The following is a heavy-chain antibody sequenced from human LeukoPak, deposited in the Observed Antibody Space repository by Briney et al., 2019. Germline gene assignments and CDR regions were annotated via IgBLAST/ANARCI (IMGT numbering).Heavy chain of an antibody. Sequence: GGSLRLSCAASGFTFSIYGMHWVRQAPGKGLEWVAFIRLDGSNKYYADSVKGRFAISRDNSRDTLFLQMNSLRPEDTAVYYCANGFGEFNYYYYYMDLWGKGTTVTVSS. CDR1: GFTFSIYG. CDR3: ANGFGEFNYYYYYMDL. J-gene: IGHJ6*03. D-gene: IGHD3-10*01. CDR2: IRLDGSNK. V-gene: IGHV3-30*02.